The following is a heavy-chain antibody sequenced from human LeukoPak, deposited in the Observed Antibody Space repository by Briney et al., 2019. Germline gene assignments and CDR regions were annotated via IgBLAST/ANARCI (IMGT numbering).Heavy chain of an antibody. Sequence: SETLSLTCAVYGGSFSGYYWSWIRQPPGKGLEWIGEINHSGSTNYNPSLKSRVTISVDTSKNQLSLKLSSVTAADTAVYYCARALLEYCSSTICRPAHYYYGMDVWGKGTTVTVSS. D-gene: IGHD2-2*01. CDR1: GGSFSGYY. CDR3: ARALLEYCSSTICRPAHYYYGMDV. V-gene: IGHV4-34*01. J-gene: IGHJ6*04. CDR2: INHSGST.